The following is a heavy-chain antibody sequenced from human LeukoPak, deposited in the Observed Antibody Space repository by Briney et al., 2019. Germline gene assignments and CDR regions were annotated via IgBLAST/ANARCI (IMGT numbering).Heavy chain of an antibody. CDR1: GFTFSTHS. CDR3: ARDGPWYFDL. J-gene: IGHJ2*01. V-gene: IGHV3-21*01. Sequence: PGGSLRLSCAASGFTFSTHSINWVRQAPGKGLEWVSSITSGGKYIYDADSVKGRFTISRDNAENSVYLQMNSLRAEDTAVYYCARDGPWYFDLWGRGTLVTVSS. CDR2: ITSGGKYI.